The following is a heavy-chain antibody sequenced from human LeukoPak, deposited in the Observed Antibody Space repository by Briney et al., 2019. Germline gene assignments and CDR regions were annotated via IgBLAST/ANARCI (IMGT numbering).Heavy chain of an antibody. CDR2: IYYSGST. V-gene: IGHV4-59*01. J-gene: IGHJ3*02. CDR3: ARESNLFGVADDAFDI. D-gene: IGHD3-3*01. Sequence: SETLSLTCTVSGGSISSYYWSWIRQPPGKGLEWIGDIYYSGSTNYNPSLKSRVTISVDTSKNQFFLKLSSVTAADTAVYYCARESNLFGVADDAFDIWGQGTMVTVSS. CDR1: GGSISSYY.